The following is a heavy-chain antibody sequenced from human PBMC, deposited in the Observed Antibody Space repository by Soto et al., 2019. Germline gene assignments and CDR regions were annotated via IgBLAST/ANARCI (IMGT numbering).Heavy chain of an antibody. Sequence: QVQLQESGPGLVKPSQTLSLTCTVSGGSISSGYYWSWLRRHPVKGLEWIGYIYYSGNTYYNPTLKSRVAISLDTSKSQFSLKLDSVTGADTAEYYCARDDHVPLGVPKSMVVWGQGTTVTGSS. CDR2: IYYSGNT. D-gene: IGHD2-2*01. J-gene: IGHJ6*02. CDR3: ARDDHVPLGVPKSMVV. V-gene: IGHV4-31*03. CDR1: GGSISSGYY.